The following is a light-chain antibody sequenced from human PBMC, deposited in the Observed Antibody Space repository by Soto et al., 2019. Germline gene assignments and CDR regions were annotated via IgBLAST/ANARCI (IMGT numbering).Light chain of an antibody. J-gene: IGKJ3*01. CDR3: QQYNSYSWT. CDR1: QNVINN. Sequence: EIVMTQSPATLSVSPGDRATLSCRASQNVINNLAWYQHKPGQAPRLLIYAASTRAAGIPARFSGSGSGTEFTLTISSLQSEDFAIYYCQQYNSYSWTFGPGTKVDIK. V-gene: IGKV3-15*01. CDR2: AAS.